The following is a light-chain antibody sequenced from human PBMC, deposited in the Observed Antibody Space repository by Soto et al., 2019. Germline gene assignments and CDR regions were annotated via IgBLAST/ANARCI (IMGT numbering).Light chain of an antibody. CDR3: QSYDSSLSGSV. J-gene: IGLJ3*02. V-gene: IGLV1-40*01. CDR2: GNS. CDR1: SSNIGATYH. Sequence: QSVLTQPPSVSGAPGQRVTISCTGSSSNIGATYHVHWYQQLPGTAPKLLIYGNSNRPSAVPDRFSGSKSGTSASLAITGLEAEDEADYYCQSYDSSLSGSVFGGGTKLTVL.